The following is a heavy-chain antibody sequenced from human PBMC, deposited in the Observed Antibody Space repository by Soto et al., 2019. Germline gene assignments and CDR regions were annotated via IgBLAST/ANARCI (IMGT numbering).Heavy chain of an antibody. CDR3: TRVGAGLGRLVTDY. CDR1: GFTFSNAW. D-gene: IGHD3-9*01. CDR2: IKSKTDGGTT. Sequence: PWGSLRLSCAASGFTFSNAWMSWVRQAPGQGQEWVGRIKSKTDGGTTDYAAPVKGRFTISRDASKNTLYLQMNSLKTEDTAVYYCTRVGAGLGRLVTDYWGQGTLLEVSS. V-gene: IGHV3-15*01. J-gene: IGHJ4*02.